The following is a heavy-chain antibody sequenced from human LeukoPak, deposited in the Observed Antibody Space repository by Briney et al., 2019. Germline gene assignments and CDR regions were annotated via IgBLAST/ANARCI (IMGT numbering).Heavy chain of an antibody. CDR3: AKSLFTSATGTGRAFHI. V-gene: IGHV3-23*01. CDR2: ISASGDVT. D-gene: IGHD1-1*01. CDR1: RFSFSTYP. Sequence: GGSLRLSCAASRFSFSTYPMGWVRQAPGKGLEWVSGISASGDVTFHADSLRGRFTISRDNSKSTLYLQMNGLRAEDTAIFYCAKSLFTSATGTGRAFHIWGQGTRVTVSS. J-gene: IGHJ3*02.